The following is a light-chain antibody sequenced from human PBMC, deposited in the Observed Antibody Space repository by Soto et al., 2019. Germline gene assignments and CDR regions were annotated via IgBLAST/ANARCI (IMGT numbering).Light chain of an antibody. CDR1: QSVSSY. CDR2: GAS. V-gene: IGKV3-15*01. J-gene: IGKJ1*01. CDR3: QQYDIWPWT. Sequence: DIVLTQSPGTPSLSPWRRPTRSCKASQSVSSYLAWYQRKPGQAPRLLIYGASTRATGSPARFSVSGSGTGFTLTISRLKSEDFVVYFCQQYDIWPWTFCQGTKVDIK.